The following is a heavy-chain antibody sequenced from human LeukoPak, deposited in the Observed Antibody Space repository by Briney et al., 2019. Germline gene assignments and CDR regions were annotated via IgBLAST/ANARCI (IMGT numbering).Heavy chain of an antibody. D-gene: IGHD2-15*01. CDR3: ARAGIGYCSGGSCPFGDYYYGMDV. V-gene: IGHV3-48*02. CDR2: ISSSSSTI. CDR1: GFTFSSYS. Sequence: GGSLRLSCAASGFTFSSYSMNWVRQAPGKGLEWVSYISSSSSTIYYADSVKGRFTISRDNAKNSLYLQMNSLRDEDTAVYYCARAGIGYCSGGSCPFGDYYYGMDVWGQGTTVTVSS. J-gene: IGHJ6*02.